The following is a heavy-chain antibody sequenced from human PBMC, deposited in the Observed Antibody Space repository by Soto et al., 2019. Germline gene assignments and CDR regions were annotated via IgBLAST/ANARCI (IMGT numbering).Heavy chain of an antibody. CDR3: ARAFFRAAADNWFDP. CDR2: IIPIFGTA. CDR1: GGTFISYA. Sequence: SVKVSCKASGGTFISYAISWVRQAPGQGLEWMGGIIPIFGTANYAQKFQGRVTITADESTSTAYMELSSLRSEDTAVYYCARAFFRAAADNWFDPWGQGTLVTVSS. D-gene: IGHD6-13*01. V-gene: IGHV1-69*13. J-gene: IGHJ5*02.